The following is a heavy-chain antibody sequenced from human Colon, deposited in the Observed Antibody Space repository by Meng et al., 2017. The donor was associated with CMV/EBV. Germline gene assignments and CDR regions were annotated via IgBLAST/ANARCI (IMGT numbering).Heavy chain of an antibody. CDR2: IITKTAAL. Sequence: QVRVGQSGAAGNMPGASVDDSGKTIGSTCTPYHQPPVQRVAWIGLMWVGCIITKTAALDYAEKFRGSITMNTDTSSTTANMELSRLAYDDTAVYYCIRENWVYDYWGLGALVTVSS. J-gene: IGHJ4*02. D-gene: IGHD7-27*01. CDR3: IRENWVYDY. CDR1: GSTCTPYH. V-gene: IGHV1-2*02.